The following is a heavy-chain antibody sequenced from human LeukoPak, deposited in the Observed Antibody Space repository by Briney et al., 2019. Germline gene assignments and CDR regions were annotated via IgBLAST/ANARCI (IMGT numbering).Heavy chain of an antibody. CDR1: GFTFSSYA. D-gene: IGHD6-25*01. Sequence: PGGSLRLSCAASGFTFSSYAMSWVRQAPGKGLDWVSAINDRGGSTYYADSVKGRFTISRDNSKNTLYLQMNSLRADDTAVYYCAKGSAASRPYYSHYWGQGTLVTVSS. CDR2: INDRGGST. J-gene: IGHJ4*02. V-gene: IGHV3-23*01. CDR3: AKGSAASRPYYSHY.